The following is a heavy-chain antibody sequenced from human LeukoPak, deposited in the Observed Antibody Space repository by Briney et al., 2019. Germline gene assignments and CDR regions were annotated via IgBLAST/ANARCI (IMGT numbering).Heavy chain of an antibody. CDR2: SYYSGTT. CDR1: GGSISSGGYY. Sequence: SETLSLTCTVSGGSISSGGYYWSWIRQHPGKGLAWLGYSYYSGTTYYNPTLKSRITMSVDTAKNQFSLKLSAVTAADTAVYYCARGGPSSGFTFWGQGTLVTVSS. V-gene: IGHV4-31*03. D-gene: IGHD3-22*01. J-gene: IGHJ4*02. CDR3: ARGGPSSGFTF.